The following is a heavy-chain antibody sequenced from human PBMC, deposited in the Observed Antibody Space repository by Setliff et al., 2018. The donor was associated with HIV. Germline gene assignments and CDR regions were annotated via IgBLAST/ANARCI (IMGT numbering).Heavy chain of an antibody. CDR3: ARRPYYDSWSGHQAFDI. D-gene: IGHD3-3*01. Sequence: GESLKISCKGSGYSFTTYWIGWVRQMPGKGLEWMGIIYPNDSDTRYSPSYQGQVIISADKSISTAYVQWSGLKASDTAMYYCARRPYYDSWSGHQAFDIWGQGTMVTVSS. CDR1: GYSFTTYW. V-gene: IGHV5-51*06. CDR2: IYPNDSDT. J-gene: IGHJ3*02.